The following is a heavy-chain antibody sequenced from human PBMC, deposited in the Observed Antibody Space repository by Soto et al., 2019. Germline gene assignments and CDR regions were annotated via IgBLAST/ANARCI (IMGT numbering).Heavy chain of an antibody. V-gene: IGHV3-23*01. CDR2: ISGSGGST. CDR3: AKVGSGDTAMVYYYGMDV. CDR1: GFTFSSYA. D-gene: IGHD5-18*01. J-gene: IGHJ6*02. Sequence: LRLSCAASGFTFSSYAMSWVRQAPGKGLEWVSAISGSGGSTYYADSVKGRFTISRDNSKNTLYLQMNSLRAEDTAVYYCAKVGSGDTAMVYYYGMDVWGQGTTVTVSS.